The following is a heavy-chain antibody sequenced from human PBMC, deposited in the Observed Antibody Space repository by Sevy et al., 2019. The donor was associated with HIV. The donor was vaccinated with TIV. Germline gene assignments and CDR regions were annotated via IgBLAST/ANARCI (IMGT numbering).Heavy chain of an antibody. Sequence: ASVKVSCKVSGYTLTQLSMHWVRQAPGKGLEWMGSFDPEDGETIYAQKFQGRVTITEDKSTDTAYMELSSLKSEDTAVFYCAITKDYYDSSGYPFDYWGQGTLVTVSS. CDR1: GYTLTQLS. CDR2: FDPEDGET. D-gene: IGHD3-22*01. J-gene: IGHJ4*02. V-gene: IGHV1-24*01. CDR3: AITKDYYDSSGYPFDY.